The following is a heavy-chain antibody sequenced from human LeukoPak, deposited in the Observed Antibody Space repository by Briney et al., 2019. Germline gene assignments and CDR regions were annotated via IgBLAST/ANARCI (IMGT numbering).Heavy chain of an antibody. CDR3: AGAKGKAGRYGMDV. V-gene: IGHV1-8*01. CDR2: MNPYSNST. Sequence: SVKVSCKASGYTFPVYEIYWVRQASGQGLECMGWMNPYSNSTDSAQKFQGRLTMTSDISISTAYMELSSLRPEDTAVYFCAGAKGKAGRYGMDVWGQGTTVIVSS. J-gene: IGHJ6*02. CDR1: GYTFPVYE.